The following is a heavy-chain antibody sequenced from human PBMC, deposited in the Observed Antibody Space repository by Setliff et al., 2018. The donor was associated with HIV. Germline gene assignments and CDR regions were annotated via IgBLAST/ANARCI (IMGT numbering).Heavy chain of an antibody. CDR2: INAGNGNR. CDR3: ARVGNNRLQFFDH. J-gene: IGHJ4*02. Sequence: SVKVSCKTSGYTFKSYDINWVRQAPGQRPEWMARINAGNGNREYSPKFQGRVTITADTSASTMYIELSSLRSEDTAVYYCARVGNNRLQFFDHWGQGTLVTVSS. D-gene: IGHD5-12*01. V-gene: IGHV1-3*01. CDR1: GYTFKSYD.